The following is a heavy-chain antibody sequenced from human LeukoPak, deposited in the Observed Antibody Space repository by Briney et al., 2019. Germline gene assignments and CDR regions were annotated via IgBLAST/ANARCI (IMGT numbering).Heavy chain of an antibody. D-gene: IGHD5-12*01. V-gene: IGHV5-51*01. Sequence: GESLMISCQASGYFFTSYWIGCVRQMPGKGLERMGIINPSDSDTRYSPSFQGQVTITADKSISTVYLQWRSLKASDTAKYYCAKGYSRVDYWGQGTLVTVSS. CDR3: AKGYSRVDY. CDR2: INPSDSDT. J-gene: IGHJ4*02. CDR1: GYFFTSYW.